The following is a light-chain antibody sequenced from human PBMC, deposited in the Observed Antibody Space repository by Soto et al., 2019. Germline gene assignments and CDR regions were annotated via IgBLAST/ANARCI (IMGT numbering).Light chain of an antibody. Sequence: QMTQSPYSVSASVRYRFTLCYRASQGISSWLAWYQQKQGKAPKLLIYAASSLQSGVASRFSGSGYGTEFNLTISCLQTEDVATYYCQQANCFWLTFGGGA. CDR3: QQANCFWLT. J-gene: IGKJ4*01. V-gene: IGKV1-12*01. CDR2: AAS. CDR1: QGISSW.